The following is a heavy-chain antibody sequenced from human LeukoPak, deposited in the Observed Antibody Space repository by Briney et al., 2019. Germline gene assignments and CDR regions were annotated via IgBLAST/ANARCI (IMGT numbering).Heavy chain of an antibody. CDR2: ISWNSGSI. CDR3: AKDNRRHYTSGPDPDSLH. J-gene: IGHJ4*02. V-gene: IGHV3-9*01. CDR1: GFIFNNYA. D-gene: IGHD6-19*01. Sequence: GGSLRLSCAGSGFIFNNYAMHWVRQPPGKGLEWVSGISWNSGSIDYADSVKGRFTISRDNAKNSLYLQMNSLRVEDTAFYYCAKDNRRHYTSGPDPDSLHWGQGALVTVSS.